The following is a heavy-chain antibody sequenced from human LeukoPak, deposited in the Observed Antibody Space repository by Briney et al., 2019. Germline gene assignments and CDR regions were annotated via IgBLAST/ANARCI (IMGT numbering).Heavy chain of an antibody. CDR1: GFTFSSYG. CDR2: ISYDGSKK. Sequence: GGSLRLSCAASGFTFSSYGMHWVRQAPGKGLEWVAVISYDGSKKYYADSVKGRFTISRDNSKNTLYLQMNSLRAEDTAVYYCAKDSLYYYGSSGPRGYFDLWGRGTLVTVSS. CDR3: AKDSLYYYGSSGPRGYFDL. V-gene: IGHV3-30*18. D-gene: IGHD3-22*01. J-gene: IGHJ2*01.